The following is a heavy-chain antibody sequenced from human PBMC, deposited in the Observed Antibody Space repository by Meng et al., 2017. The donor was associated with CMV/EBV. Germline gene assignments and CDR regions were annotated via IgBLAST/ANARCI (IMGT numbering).Heavy chain of an antibody. J-gene: IGHJ3*02. D-gene: IGHD2-2*01. CDR2: MNPNSGNT. Sequence: ASVKVSCKASGYTFTSYDINWVRQAPGQGLEWMGWMNPNSGNTGYAQKFQGRVTMTRNTSISTAYMELSSLRSEDTAVYYCARVVGYCSSTSCKHAFDIWGQGTMVTVSS. CDR1: GYTFTSYD. V-gene: IGHV1-8*01. CDR3: ARVVGYCSSTSCKHAFDI.